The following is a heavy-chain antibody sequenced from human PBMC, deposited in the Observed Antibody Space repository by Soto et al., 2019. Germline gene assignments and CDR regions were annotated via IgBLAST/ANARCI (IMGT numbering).Heavy chain of an antibody. Sequence: PGGSLRLSCGASGFTLSNYGMHWVRQAPGKGLEWIALIWYEGTTKYSTDSMKGRFSISRDQSKSTLYLQVNSLRAEDTATYYCARDVGSSGSSRWFDTWGQGTLVTVSS. CDR1: GFTLSNYG. J-gene: IGHJ5*02. D-gene: IGHD3-10*01. CDR2: IWYEGTTK. V-gene: IGHV3-33*01. CDR3: ARDVGSSGSSRWFDT.